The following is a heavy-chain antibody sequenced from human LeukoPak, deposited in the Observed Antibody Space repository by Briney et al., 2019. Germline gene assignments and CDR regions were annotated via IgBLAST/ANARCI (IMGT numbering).Heavy chain of an antibody. CDR1: GGSFSGYS. CDR3: ARTLRIAAAGAALGY. J-gene: IGHJ4*03. Sequence: DTLSLSCEVYGGSFSGYSWSWVRQPPGQGLEWIGGINHSGSTNYNPSRKSSVTVSVDTSNYLVSLKLSSVTAADTAVYYCARTLRIAAAGAALGYWGHGTMVTVSS. CDR2: INHSGST. D-gene: IGHD6-13*01. V-gene: IGHV4-34*01.